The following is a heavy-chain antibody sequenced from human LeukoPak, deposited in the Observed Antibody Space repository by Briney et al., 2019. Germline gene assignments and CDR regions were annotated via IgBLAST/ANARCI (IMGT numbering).Heavy chain of an antibody. CDR1: GFTFSSYA. CDR2: ISGSGGST. CDR3: AKDQPFYYDSSGYMAPFDC. Sequence: PGGSLRLSCAASGFTFSSYAMSWVRQAPGKGLEWVSAISGSGGSTYYADSVKGRFTISRDNSKNTLYLQMNSLRAEDTAVYYCAKDQPFYYDSSGYMAPFDCWGQGTLITVSS. J-gene: IGHJ4*02. D-gene: IGHD3-22*01. V-gene: IGHV3-23*01.